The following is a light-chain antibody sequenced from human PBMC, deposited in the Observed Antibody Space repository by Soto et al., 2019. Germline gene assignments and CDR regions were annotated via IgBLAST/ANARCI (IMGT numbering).Light chain of an antibody. J-gene: IGKJ2*01. CDR3: QQYNSYSVNA. V-gene: IGKV1-5*01. CDR1: QSISGW. Sequence: DIPMTQSPYTLSASVGDRVTITCRASQSISGWLAWYQQKPGKAPKLLIYDASSLESGVPSRFSGSGSGTEFTLTINRLQPDDFATYYCQQYNSYSVNAFGQGTKLEIK. CDR2: DAS.